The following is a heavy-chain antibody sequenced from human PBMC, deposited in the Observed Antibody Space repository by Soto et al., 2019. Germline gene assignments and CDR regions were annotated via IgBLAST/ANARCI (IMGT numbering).Heavy chain of an antibody. CDR1: GFTFSSYG. V-gene: IGHV3-30*18. Sequence: QVQLVESGGGVVQPGRSLRLSCAASGFTFSSYGMHWVRQAPGKGLEWVAVISYDGSNKYYADSVKGRFTFSRDNSKNALYLQMNSLRAEDTAVSYCAKEGGAYSSCWYFNYWGQGTLVTVSS. CDR3: AKEGGAYSSCWYFNY. D-gene: IGHD6-6*01. J-gene: IGHJ4*02. CDR2: ISYDGSNK.